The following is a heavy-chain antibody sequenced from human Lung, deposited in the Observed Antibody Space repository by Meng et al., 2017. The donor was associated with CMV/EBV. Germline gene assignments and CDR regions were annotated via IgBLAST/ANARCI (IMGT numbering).Heavy chain of an antibody. V-gene: IGHV1-69*05. CDR2: IIPIFGTA. CDR3: ASQEAGPYSGYEGRFDY. Sequence: SVXVSXKASGGTFSSYAISWVRRAPGQGLEWMGGIIPIFGTANYAQKFQGRVTITTDESTSTAYMELSSLRSEDTAVYYCASQEAGPYSGYEGRFDYWGQGTLVTVSS. J-gene: IGHJ4*02. D-gene: IGHD5-12*01. CDR1: GGTFSSYA.